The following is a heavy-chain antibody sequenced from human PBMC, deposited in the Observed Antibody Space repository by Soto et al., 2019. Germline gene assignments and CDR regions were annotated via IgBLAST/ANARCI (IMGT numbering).Heavy chain of an antibody. V-gene: IGHV3-23*01. Sequence: EVQLLESGGGFVQPGGSLRLSCAASGFTFRSYAMAWVRQAPGKGLELVSAITDTGGDTYHADSVKGRFTISRDNSERTLYMDMNSLTAQDTAVYYCAKGSRSSRPYYFDYWGQVNLVTVSS. CDR2: ITDTGGDT. J-gene: IGHJ4*02. CDR1: GFTFRSYA. CDR3: AKGSRSSRPYYFDY. D-gene: IGHD2-2*01.